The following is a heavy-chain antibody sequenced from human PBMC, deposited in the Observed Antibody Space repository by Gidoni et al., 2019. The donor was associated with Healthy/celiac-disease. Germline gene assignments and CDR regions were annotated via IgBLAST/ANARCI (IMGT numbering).Heavy chain of an antibody. CDR1: GGSISSSSYY. V-gene: IGHV4-39*07. Sequence: QLQLQESGPGLVTPSETLSLTCTVSGGSISSSSYYWGWIRQPPGKGLEWIGSIYYSGSTYYNPSLKSRVTISVDTSKNQFSLKLSSVTAADTAVYYCARGDMVRGVARAFDYWGQGTLVTVSS. CDR3: ARGDMVRGVARAFDY. J-gene: IGHJ4*02. D-gene: IGHD3-10*01. CDR2: IYYSGST.